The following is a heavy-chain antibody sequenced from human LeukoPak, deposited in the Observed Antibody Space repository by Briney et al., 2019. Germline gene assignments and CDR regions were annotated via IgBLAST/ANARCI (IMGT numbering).Heavy chain of an antibody. D-gene: IGHD3-22*01. J-gene: IGHJ4*02. Sequence: GGSLRLSCSASGFSFGYYTINWFRQAPGKGLEWVGFIRNQAHGGTTEYAASVKGRFTISRDDSKSIAYLQINSLKTEDTGVYYCTRDSPNNYDSDGYYSFDYWGQGTRVTVSS. V-gene: IGHV3-49*03. CDR2: IRNQAHGGTT. CDR3: TRDSPNNYDSDGYYSFDY. CDR1: GFSFGYYT.